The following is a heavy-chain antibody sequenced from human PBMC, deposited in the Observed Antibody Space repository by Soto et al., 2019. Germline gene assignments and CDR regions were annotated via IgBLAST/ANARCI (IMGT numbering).Heavy chain of an antibody. CDR1: GGSISSYY. CDR2: VHHSWGS. V-gene: IGHV4-59*08. CDR3: ARQGFGPLHCLVDV. J-gene: IGHJ6*02. Sequence: QVQLQESGPGLVKPSETLSLSCTVSGGSISSYYWSWFRQSPGKRMEWIGYVHHSWGSSYNPSLQSRVAISLDTSKSQFSLMVTSVTATDTAVYYCARQGFGPLHCLVDVWGQGTTVTVSS. D-gene: IGHD3-10*01.